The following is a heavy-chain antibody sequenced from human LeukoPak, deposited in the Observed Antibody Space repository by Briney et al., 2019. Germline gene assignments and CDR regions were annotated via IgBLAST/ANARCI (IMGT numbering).Heavy chain of an antibody. CDR1: GFTFSSYA. CDR3: AKVPFYYYDSSGYLMY. Sequence: GGSLRLSCAASGFTFSSYAMSWVHQAPGKGLEWVSAISGSGGSTYYADSVKGRFTISRDNSKNTLYLQMNSLRAEDTAVYYCAKVPFYYYDSSGYLMYWGQGTLVTVSS. V-gene: IGHV3-23*01. D-gene: IGHD3-22*01. CDR2: ISGSGGST. J-gene: IGHJ4*02.